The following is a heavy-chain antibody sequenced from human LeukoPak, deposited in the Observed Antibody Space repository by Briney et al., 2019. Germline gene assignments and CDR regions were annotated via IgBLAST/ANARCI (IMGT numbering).Heavy chain of an antibody. V-gene: IGHV4-39*01. CDR1: DDSISSSRYY. CDR2: IYYSGST. J-gene: IGHJ4*02. D-gene: IGHD6-19*01. Sequence: SETLSLTCTVSDDSISSSRYYWGWIRQPPGKGLEWIGSIYYSGSTYYNPSLKSRVTISVDTSKKQFSLKMNSVTAADTAVYYCARGESIAVNGWGQGIQVTVSS. CDR3: ARGESIAVNG.